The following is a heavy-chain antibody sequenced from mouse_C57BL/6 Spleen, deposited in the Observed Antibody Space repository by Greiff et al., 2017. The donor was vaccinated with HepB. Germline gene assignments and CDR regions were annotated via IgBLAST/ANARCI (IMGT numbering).Heavy chain of an antibody. Sequence: EVKLVESGPELVKPGASVKISCKASGYSFTGYYMNWVKQSPEKSLEWIGEINPSTGGTTYNQKFKAKATLTVDKSSSTAYMQLKSLTSEDSAVYYCARRDDYYYFDYWGQGTTLTVSS. CDR2: INPSTGGT. D-gene: IGHD2-4*01. V-gene: IGHV1-42*01. J-gene: IGHJ2*01. CDR1: GYSFTGYY. CDR3: ARRDDYYYFDY.